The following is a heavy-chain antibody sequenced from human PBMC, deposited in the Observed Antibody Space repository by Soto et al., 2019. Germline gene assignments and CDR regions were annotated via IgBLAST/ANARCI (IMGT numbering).Heavy chain of an antibody. CDR2: IYYSGNT. CDR1: GDSISSYY. V-gene: IGHV4-59*01. D-gene: IGHD3-10*01. CDR3: ARAPYYYGAGTYVWFDP. J-gene: IGHJ5*02. Sequence: SETLPLTCTVSGDSISSYYWSWIRQPPGKGLEWIGYIYYSGNTNYNPSLESRVTISVDTSKNQFSLKLSAVTAADTAVYYCARAPYYYGAGTYVWFDPWGQGTLVTVSS.